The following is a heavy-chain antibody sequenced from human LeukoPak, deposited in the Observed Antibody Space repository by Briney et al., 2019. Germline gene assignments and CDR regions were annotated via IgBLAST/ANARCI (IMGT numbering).Heavy chain of an antibody. CDR2: IYYSGST. V-gene: IGHV4-59*01. CDR1: GGSISSCY. CDR3: AREYSGYDGGAFDY. J-gene: IGHJ4*02. Sequence: SETLSLTCTVSGGSISSCYWSWIRQPPGKGLEWIGYIYYSGSTNYNPSLKSRVTISVDTSKNQFSLKLSSVTAADTAVYYCAREYSGYDGGAFDYWGQGTLVTVSS. D-gene: IGHD5-12*01.